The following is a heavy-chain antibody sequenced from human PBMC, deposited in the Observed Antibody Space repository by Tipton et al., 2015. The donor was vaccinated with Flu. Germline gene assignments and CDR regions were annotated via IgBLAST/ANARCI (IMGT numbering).Heavy chain of an antibody. V-gene: IGHV4-34*01. D-gene: IGHD5-12*01. Sequence: TLSLTCAVYGGSFSGYYCSWIRQPPGKGLEWIGEINHSGSTNYNPSLKSRVTISVDTSKNQFSLKLTSVTAADTAVYFCATAGAGGYDFNWGQGTLVTVSS. J-gene: IGHJ4*02. CDR3: ATAGAGGYDFN. CDR2: INHSGST. CDR1: GGSFSGYY.